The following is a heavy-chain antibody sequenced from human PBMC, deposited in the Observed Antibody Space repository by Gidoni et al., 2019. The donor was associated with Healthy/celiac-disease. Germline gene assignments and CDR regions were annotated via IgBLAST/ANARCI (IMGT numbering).Heavy chain of an antibody. V-gene: IGHV3-33*01. D-gene: IGHD3-9*01. CDR3: ARDSLPYDMLTGYPRNDYYDYGMDV. CDR2: IRYDGSNK. CDR1: VFTFSSYG. J-gene: IGHJ6*02. Sequence: QVHLVESGGGVVQPGRSLSLSCAASVFTFSSYGLHCVRQAPGKGLEWVAVIRYDGSNKYYADSVKGRFTISKDNSKNTLYLQMNSLRAEDTAVYYCARDSLPYDMLTGYPRNDYYDYGMDVWGQGTTVTVSS.